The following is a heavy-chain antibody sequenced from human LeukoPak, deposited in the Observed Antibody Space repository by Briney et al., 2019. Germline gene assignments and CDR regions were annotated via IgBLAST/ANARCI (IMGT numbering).Heavy chain of an antibody. CDR2: INHSGST. Sequence: SETLSLTCAVYGGSFSGYYWSWIRQPPGKGLEWIGEINHSGSTNYNPSPKSRVTISVDTSKNQFSLKLSSVTAADTAVYYCARGIIVVVPAAIRFDPWGQGTLVTVSS. D-gene: IGHD2-2*02. V-gene: IGHV4-34*01. CDR3: ARGIIVVVPAAIRFDP. J-gene: IGHJ5*02. CDR1: GGSFSGYY.